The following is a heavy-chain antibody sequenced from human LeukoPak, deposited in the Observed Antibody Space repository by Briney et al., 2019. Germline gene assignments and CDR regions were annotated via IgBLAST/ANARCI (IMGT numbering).Heavy chain of an antibody. V-gene: IGHV1-18*01. CDR2: ISAYNGNT. CDR1: GYTFTSYG. CDR3: ASTESYYDSSGLYYFGY. D-gene: IGHD3-22*01. J-gene: IGHJ4*02. Sequence: ASVKVSCKASGYTFTSYGISWVRQAPGQGLEWTGWISAYNGNTIYAQKLQGRVTMTTDTSTSTAYMELRSLRSDDTAAYYCASTESYYDSSGLYYFGYWGQGTLVTVSS.